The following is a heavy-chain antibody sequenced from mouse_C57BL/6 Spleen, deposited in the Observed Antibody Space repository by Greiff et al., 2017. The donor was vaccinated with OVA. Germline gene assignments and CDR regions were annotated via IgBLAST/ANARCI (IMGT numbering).Heavy chain of an antibody. J-gene: IGHJ4*01. CDR3: AREGVITTANYYAMDY. V-gene: IGHV3-6*01. CDR2: ISYDGSN. CDR1: GYSITSGYY. Sequence: VQLQQSGPGLVKPSQSLSLTCSVTGYSITSGYYWNWIRQFPGNKLEWMGYISYDGSNNYNPSLKNRISITRDTSKNQFFLKLNSVTTEDTATYYCAREGVITTANYYAMDYWGQGTSVTVSS. D-gene: IGHD1-2*01.